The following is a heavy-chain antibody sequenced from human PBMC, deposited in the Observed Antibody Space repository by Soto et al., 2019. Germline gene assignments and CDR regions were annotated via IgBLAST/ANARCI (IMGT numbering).Heavy chain of an antibody. D-gene: IGHD5-18*01. CDR2: IKTDGSST. J-gene: IGHJ4*02. CDR3: AKREGNTFGLFH. V-gene: IGHV3-74*01. Sequence: PGGSLRLSCAASGFSFSAYWIHWVRQALDKGLEWVSRIKTDGSSTDYADSVKGRFTISRDNAKNILYLQMDSLRVEDTAVYYCAKREGNTFGLFHWGQGTLVTVSS. CDR1: GFSFSAYW.